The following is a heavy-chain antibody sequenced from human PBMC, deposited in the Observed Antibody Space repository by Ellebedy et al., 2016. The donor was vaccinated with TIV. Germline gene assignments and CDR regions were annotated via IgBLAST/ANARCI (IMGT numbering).Heavy chain of an antibody. V-gene: IGHV4-59*12. J-gene: IGHJ3*02. CDR2: IYYSGST. CDR3: ARSERVGYNAFDI. Sequence: MPSETLSLTCTVSGGSISSYYWSWIRQPAGKGLEWIGYIYYSGSTNYNPSLKSRVTISVDTSKNQFSLKLSSVTAADTAVYYCARSERVGYNAFDIWGQGTMVTVSS. CDR1: GGSISSYY. D-gene: IGHD5-18*01.